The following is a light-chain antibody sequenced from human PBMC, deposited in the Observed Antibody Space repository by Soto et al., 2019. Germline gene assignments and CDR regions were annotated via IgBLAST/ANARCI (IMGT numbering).Light chain of an antibody. CDR3: QQTFRTPHT. Sequence: DIQMTQSPASLSASVGERVTITCRASQTISSYLNWYQQKPGAAPKLLIYSASTLQTGVPSRFSGSGFGTHYTLTISSLQPADFAIYYCQQTFRTPHTFGQGTKVDI. J-gene: IGKJ2*01. V-gene: IGKV1-39*01. CDR1: QTISSY. CDR2: SAS.